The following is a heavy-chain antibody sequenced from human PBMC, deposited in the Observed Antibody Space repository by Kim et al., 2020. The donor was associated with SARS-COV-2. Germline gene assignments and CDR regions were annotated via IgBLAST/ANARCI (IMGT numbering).Heavy chain of an antibody. CDR2: ISGSGGST. Sequence: GGSLRLSCAASGFTFSSYAMSWVRQAPGKGLEWVSAISGSGGSTYYADSVKGRFTISRDNSKNTLYLQMNSLRAEDTAVYYCAKDLDYYDSSGYYGGDAFDIWGQGTMVTVSS. V-gene: IGHV3-23*01. CDR3: AKDLDYYDSSGYYGGDAFDI. CDR1: GFTFSSYA. D-gene: IGHD3-22*01. J-gene: IGHJ3*02.